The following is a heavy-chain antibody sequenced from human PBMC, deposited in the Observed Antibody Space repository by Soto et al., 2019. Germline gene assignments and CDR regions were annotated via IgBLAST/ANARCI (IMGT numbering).Heavy chain of an antibody. CDR2: ISYDGSNK. J-gene: IGHJ3*02. V-gene: IGHV3-30*18. CDR1: GITFRSRA. D-gene: IGHD1-26*01. CDR3: AKGGVGSTSNAFDI. Sequence: EQLLESGGDLVQPGGSLRLSCVASGITFRSRAMSWVRQAPGEGLEWVAVISYDGSNKYYADSVKGRFTISRDNSKNTLYLQMNSLRAEDTAVYYCAKGGVGSTSNAFDIWGQGTMVTVSS.